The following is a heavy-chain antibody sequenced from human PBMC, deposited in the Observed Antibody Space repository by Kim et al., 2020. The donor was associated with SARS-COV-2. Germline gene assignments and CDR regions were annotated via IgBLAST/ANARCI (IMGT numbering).Heavy chain of an antibody. V-gene: IGHV6-1*01. J-gene: IGHJ6*02. CDR3: ARSRSQQQLVLDMDV. D-gene: IGHD6-13*01. Sequence: VSVKSRITITPDTSKTQFSLQLNSVTPEDTAVYYCARSRSQQQLVLDMDVWGQGTTVTVSS.